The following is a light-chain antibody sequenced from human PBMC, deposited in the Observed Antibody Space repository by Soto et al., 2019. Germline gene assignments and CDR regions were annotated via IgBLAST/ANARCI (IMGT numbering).Light chain of an antibody. Sequence: EVGLTQSKGTLSLSPGERATLSCRASETISSNYLAWYQQKPGQAPSPLISGASRRATGIPDRVSGSGSGTDFTLTISRLEPEDFALYYCQQYGSSPLSFGGVTKV. J-gene: IGKJ4*01. CDR3: QQYGSSPLS. V-gene: IGKV3-20*01. CDR2: GAS. CDR1: ETISSNY.